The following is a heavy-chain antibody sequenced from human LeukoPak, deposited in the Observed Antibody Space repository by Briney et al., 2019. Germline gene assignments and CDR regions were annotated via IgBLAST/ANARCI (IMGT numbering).Heavy chain of an antibody. CDR3: ARTDSGYDYPYFDY. CDR2: IYYSGST. V-gene: IGHV4-39*01. Sequence: SETLSLTCTVSGGSISSSSYYWGWIRQPPGKGLEWTGSIYYSGSTYYNPSLKSRVTISVDTSKNQFSLKLSSVTAADTAVYYCARTDSGYDYPYFDYWGQGTLVTVSS. J-gene: IGHJ4*02. CDR1: GGSISSSSYY. D-gene: IGHD5-12*01.